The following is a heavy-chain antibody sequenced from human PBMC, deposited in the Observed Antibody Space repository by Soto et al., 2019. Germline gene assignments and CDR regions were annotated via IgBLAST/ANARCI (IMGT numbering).Heavy chain of an antibody. D-gene: IGHD2-15*01. V-gene: IGHV3-49*03. CDR3: TREPGYCSGGSCYVFDY. CDR2: IRSKAYGGTT. Sequence: GGSLRLCCTASVFTFGYYAMIWFRQAPGKGLEWVGFIRSKAYGGTTEYAASVKGRFTISRDDSKSIAYLQMNSLKTEDTAVYYCTREPGYCSGGSCYVFDYWGQGTLVTVS. CDR1: VFTFGYYA. J-gene: IGHJ4*02.